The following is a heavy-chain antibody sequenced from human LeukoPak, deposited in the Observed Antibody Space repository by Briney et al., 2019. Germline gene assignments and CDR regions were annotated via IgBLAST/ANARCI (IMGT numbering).Heavy chain of an antibody. J-gene: IGHJ3*02. CDR2: VTSGNTK. Sequence: GWSLRLSCAASVFTFSDYYMYWIRPAPGKDLEWISYVTSGNTKTYADSVKGRFTISRDNAKHSLFLQMNRLRAEDTAVYYCARDVHGDGFSTYGAFDIWGRGTLVTVSS. V-gene: IGHV3-11*01. D-gene: IGHD5-24*01. CDR1: VFTFSDYY. CDR3: ARDVHGDGFSTYGAFDI.